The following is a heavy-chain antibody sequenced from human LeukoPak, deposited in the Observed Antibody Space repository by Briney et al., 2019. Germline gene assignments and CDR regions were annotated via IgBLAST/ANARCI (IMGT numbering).Heavy chain of an antibody. J-gene: IGHJ4*02. CDR2: IYSGGST. CDR1: GFTVSSNY. D-gene: IGHD2-15*01. V-gene: IGHV3-53*04. Sequence: GGSLRLSCAASGFTVSSNYMSWVRQAPGKGLEWVSVIYSGGSTYYADSVKGRFTISRHNSKNTLYLQMNSLRAEDTAVYYCARGLYCSGGSCYESWGQGTLVTVSS. CDR3: ARGLYCSGGSCYES.